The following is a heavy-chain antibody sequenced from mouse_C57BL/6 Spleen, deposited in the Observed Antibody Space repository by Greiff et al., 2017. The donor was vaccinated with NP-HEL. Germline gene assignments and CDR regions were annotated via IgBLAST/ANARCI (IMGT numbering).Heavy chain of an antibody. D-gene: IGHD1-1*01. CDR2: IDRENGHN. Sequence: EVQLQQSGAELVRPGASVKLSCTASGFNIKDDYMHWVKQRPEQGLEWIGWIDRENGHNEYASKFQGKATITADTSCNTAYLHLSSLTSEDTAVYYCTTSTLVVSDFDVWGTGTTVTVSS. J-gene: IGHJ1*03. V-gene: IGHV14-4*01. CDR1: GFNIKDDY. CDR3: TTSTLVVSDFDV.